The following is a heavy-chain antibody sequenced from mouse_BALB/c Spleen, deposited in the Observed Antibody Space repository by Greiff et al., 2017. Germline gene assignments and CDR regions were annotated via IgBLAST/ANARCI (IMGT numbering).Heavy chain of an antibody. CDR1: GYTFTSYV. D-gene: IGHD2-1*01. CDR3: ARGGNYWFAY. CDR2: INPYNDGT. Sequence: EVKVVESGPELVKPGASVKMSCKASGYTFTSYVMHWVKQKPGQGLEWIGYINPYNDGTKYNEKFKGKATLTSDKSSSTAYMELSSLTSEDSAVYYCARGGNYWFAYWGQGTLVTVSA. V-gene: IGHV1-14*01. J-gene: IGHJ3*01.